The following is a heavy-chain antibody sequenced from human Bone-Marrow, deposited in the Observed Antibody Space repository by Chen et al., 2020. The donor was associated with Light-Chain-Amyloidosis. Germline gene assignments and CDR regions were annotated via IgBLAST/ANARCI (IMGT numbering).Heavy chain of an antibody. CDR1: GFTFSSYS. J-gene: IGHJ4*02. CDR3: ARSSGWWAYNF. D-gene: IGHD6-19*01. Sequence: EEQLLESGGDLVQPGGSLRLSCAASGFTFSSYSMAWVRQAPGKGLEWLSDVIASGGSTFYADSVKGRFTISRDNSKNTLYLQMNSLRADDPALYYCARSSGWWAYNFWGQGTLVTVSS. CDR2: VIASGGST. V-gene: IGHV3-23*01.